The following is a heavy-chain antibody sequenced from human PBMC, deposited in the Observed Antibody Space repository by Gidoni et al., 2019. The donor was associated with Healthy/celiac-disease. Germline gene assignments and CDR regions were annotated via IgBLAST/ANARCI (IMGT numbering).Heavy chain of an antibody. Sequence: EVQLVQSVSEVKKPGESLRISCKVSVYSFTSYCISWVRQMPGKGLEWMGRIDPSDSYTNYRPSFQGHVTISADKSISTAYLQWSRLKASDTAMYYCARHVSTAMVTVIVGNWLDPWGQGTLVTVSS. J-gene: IGHJ5*02. CDR1: VYSFTSYC. CDR2: IDPSDSYT. V-gene: IGHV5-10-1*03. D-gene: IGHD5-18*01. CDR3: ARHVSTAMVTVIVGNWLDP.